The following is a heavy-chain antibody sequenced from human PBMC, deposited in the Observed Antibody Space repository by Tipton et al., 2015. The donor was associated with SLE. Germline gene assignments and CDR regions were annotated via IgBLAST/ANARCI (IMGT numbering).Heavy chain of an antibody. Sequence: SLRLSCAASGFTFSSYEMNCVRPAPGKGVGWVSAISGCGGCTYYADSVKGRFTISRDNAKNSLYLQMNSLRAEDTAVYYCARVPDPYSSSWYYYYGMDVWGQGTTVTVSS. CDR3: ARVPDPYSSSWYYYYGMDV. D-gene: IGHD6-13*01. V-gene: IGHV3-48*03. CDR1: GFTFSSYE. J-gene: IGHJ6*02. CDR2: ISGCGGCT.